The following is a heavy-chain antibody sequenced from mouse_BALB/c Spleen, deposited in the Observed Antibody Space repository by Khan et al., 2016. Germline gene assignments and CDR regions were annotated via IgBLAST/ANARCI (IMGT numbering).Heavy chain of an antibody. CDR2: IHYSGTT. CDR3: ARSGFDFGSRYYFDY. CDR1: DYSITNDYA. V-gene: IGHV3-2*02. D-gene: IGHD1-1*01. Sequence: EVQLQESGPGLVKPSQSPSLTCTVSDYSITNDYAWNWIRQFPGNKLEWMGYIHYSGTTRSNPSLKSRISITRDTSKNQFFLQLNSVTAEDTATYYCARSGFDFGSRYYFDYWGQGTTLSVSS. J-gene: IGHJ2*01.